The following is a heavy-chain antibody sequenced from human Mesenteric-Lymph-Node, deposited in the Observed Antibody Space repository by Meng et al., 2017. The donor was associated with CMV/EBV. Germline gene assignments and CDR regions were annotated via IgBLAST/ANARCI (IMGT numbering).Heavy chain of an antibody. CDR2: IIPIFGTA. Sequence: SVKVSCKASGGTFSSYAISWVRQAPGQGLEWMGGIIPIFGTANYAQKFQGRVTITTDESTSTAYMELSSLRSEDTAVYYCARVRGLGYYYYYGMDVWGQGTTVTVSS. CDR1: GGTFSSYA. V-gene: IGHV1-69*05. D-gene: IGHD3-16*01. CDR3: ARVRGLGYYYYYGMDV. J-gene: IGHJ6*02.